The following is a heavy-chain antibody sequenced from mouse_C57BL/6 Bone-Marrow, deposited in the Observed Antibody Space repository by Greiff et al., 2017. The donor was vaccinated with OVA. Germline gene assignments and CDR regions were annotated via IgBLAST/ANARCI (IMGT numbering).Heavy chain of an antibody. Sequence: QVQLQQSGAELVKPGASVKLSCKASGYTFTSYWMHWVKQRPGQGLEWIGMIHPNSGSTNYNEKFKSKATLTVDKSSSTAYMQLSSLTSEDAAVYYCARNFFWFAYWGQGTLVTVSA. CDR2: IHPNSGST. J-gene: IGHJ3*01. CDR3: ARNFFWFAY. CDR1: GYTFTSYW. V-gene: IGHV1-64*01.